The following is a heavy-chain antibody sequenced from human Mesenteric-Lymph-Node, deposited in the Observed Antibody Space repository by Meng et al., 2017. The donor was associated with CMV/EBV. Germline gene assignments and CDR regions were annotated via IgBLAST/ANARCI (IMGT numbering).Heavy chain of an antibody. CDR3: ARDCRDCSSITSPYSTIDGMDV. Sequence: SETLSLTCAVYGGSFSGYYWSWIRQPPGKGPEWIGEIYHSGSTKYNPSLKSRITISVDKSKNQFSLKLSSVTAADTAVYYCARDCRDCSSITSPYSTIDGMDVWGQGTTVTVSS. D-gene: IGHD2/OR15-2a*01. J-gene: IGHJ6*02. CDR1: GGSFSGYY. CDR2: IYHSGST. V-gene: IGHV4-34*01.